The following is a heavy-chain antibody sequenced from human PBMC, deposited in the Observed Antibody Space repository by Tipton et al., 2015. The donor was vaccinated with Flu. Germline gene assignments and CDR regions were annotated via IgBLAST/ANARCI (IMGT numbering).Heavy chain of an antibody. D-gene: IGHD3-22*01. CDR2: ISSRGDIT. V-gene: IGHV3-11*01. J-gene: IGHJ4*02. CDR1: GFIFTDFY. Sequence: SLRLSCVTSGFIFTDFYMSWIRQAPGKGLEWVSYISSRGDITYYADSVKGRFTISRDNAKNSVYLQMNSLRAEDTAVYYCARDVYYYDNNGDYWGQGTLVTVSS. CDR3: ARDVYYYDNNGDY.